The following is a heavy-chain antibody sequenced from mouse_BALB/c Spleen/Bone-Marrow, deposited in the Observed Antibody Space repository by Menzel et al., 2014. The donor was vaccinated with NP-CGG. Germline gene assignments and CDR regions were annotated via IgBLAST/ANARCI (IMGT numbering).Heavy chain of an antibody. D-gene: IGHD2-1*01. J-gene: IGHJ4*01. CDR1: GFTLTSYW. V-gene: IGHV1S81*02. Sequence: VQLQQSGAELVKPGASVKLSCMASGFTLTSYWIHWVKQRPGQGPEWIGEINPSNGRTNYNEKFKSKATLTEDKSSSTAYMQLSSLTSEDSAVYYCARDGNYRYAMDYWGQGTSVTVSS. CDR3: ARDGNYRYAMDY. CDR2: INPSNGRT.